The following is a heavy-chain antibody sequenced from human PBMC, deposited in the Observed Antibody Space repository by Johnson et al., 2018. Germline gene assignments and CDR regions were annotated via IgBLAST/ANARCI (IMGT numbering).Heavy chain of an antibody. Sequence: QLLESGGGVVQPGRSLRLSCAASGFTFSSYAMHWVRQAPGKGLEWVAVISYDGSNKYYADSVKGRFTISRDNSKNTLYLQMNSLRAEDTAVYYCARLPPSIRDGYNHDAFDIWGQGTMVTVSS. D-gene: IGHD5-24*01. J-gene: IGHJ3*02. V-gene: IGHV3-30-3*01. CDR2: ISYDGSNK. CDR3: ARLPPSIRDGYNHDAFDI. CDR1: GFTFSSYA.